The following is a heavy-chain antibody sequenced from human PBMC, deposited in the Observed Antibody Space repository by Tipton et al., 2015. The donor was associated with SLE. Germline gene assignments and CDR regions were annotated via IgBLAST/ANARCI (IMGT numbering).Heavy chain of an antibody. J-gene: IGHJ4*02. V-gene: IGHV4-38-2*01. D-gene: IGHD1-1*01. Sequence: TLSLTCAVSGYSISNGYYWAWIRQPPGKGLEWIGSMSHSETTYYAASPNSRVTISVDTSKNHFSLKLSSVTAADTAVYYCARGRTTGYLDYWGQGMVVTVSS. CDR1: GYSISNGYY. CDR3: ARGRTTGYLDY. CDR2: MSHSETT.